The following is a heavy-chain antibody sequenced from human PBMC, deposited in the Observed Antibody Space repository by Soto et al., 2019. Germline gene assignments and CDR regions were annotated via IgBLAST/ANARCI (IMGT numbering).Heavy chain of an antibody. D-gene: IGHD4-17*01. J-gene: IGHJ6*02. Sequence: GGSLRLSCAASGFTFSNAWINWVRQAPGKGLEWVGRIKSKTDGGTTDYAAPVKGRFTISRDDSKNTLYLQMNSLKTEDTAVYYCTPYGDYPGGYYGMDVWGQGTTVTVSS. V-gene: IGHV3-15*07. CDR2: IKSKTDGGTT. CDR1: GFTFSNAW. CDR3: TPYGDYPGGYYGMDV.